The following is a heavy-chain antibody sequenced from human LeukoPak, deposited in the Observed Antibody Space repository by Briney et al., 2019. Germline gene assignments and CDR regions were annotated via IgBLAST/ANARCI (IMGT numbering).Heavy chain of an antibody. V-gene: IGHV1-18*01. D-gene: IGHD5-12*01. J-gene: IGHJ3*02. CDR1: GYTFTSYG. Sequence: GASVKVSCKASGYTFTSYGISWVRQAPGQGLEWMGWISAYNGNTNYAQKLQGRVTMTTDTSTSTAYMELRSLRSDDTAVYYCASLKGVATIPHAFDIWGQGTMVTVSS. CDR3: ASLKGVATIPHAFDI. CDR2: ISAYNGNT.